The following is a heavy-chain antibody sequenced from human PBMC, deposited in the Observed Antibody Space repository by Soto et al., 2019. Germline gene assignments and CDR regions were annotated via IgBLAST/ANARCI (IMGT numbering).Heavy chain of an antibody. CDR1: NECISSNTW. V-gene: IGHV4-4*01. D-gene: IGHD4-17*01. CDR2: IYHTGST. Sequence: QVQLQESGPGLVEPAGTLSLTCTVSNECISSNTWWTWVRQPPGKGLEWIAEIYHTGSTSYSPSLQSRVTIAVDKSKNQFSLKVTSVTAADTAIYFCARLGYGDSLYYFDYWGQGALVTVSS. CDR3: ARLGYGDSLYYFDY. J-gene: IGHJ4*02.